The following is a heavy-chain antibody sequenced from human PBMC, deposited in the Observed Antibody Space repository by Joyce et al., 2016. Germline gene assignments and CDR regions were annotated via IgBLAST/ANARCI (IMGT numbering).Heavy chain of an antibody. J-gene: IGHJ3*01. CDR2: INPDSGHT. V-gene: IGHV1-2*06. D-gene: IGHD2-2*01. CDR3: ARAPMPPYAFDV. Sequence: QAHLVQSGAEVKKPGASVKVSCKASGYSFSDSYIHWLRQAPGQGLQLMGRINPDSGHTIYGEKFQGRVTLTRDAAIDTVYMEFSRLRSDDTAVYFCARAPMPPYAFDVWGQGTLVTVSA. CDR1: GYSFSDSY.